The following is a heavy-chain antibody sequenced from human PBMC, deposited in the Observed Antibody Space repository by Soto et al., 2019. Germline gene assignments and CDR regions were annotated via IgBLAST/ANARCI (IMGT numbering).Heavy chain of an antibody. J-gene: IGHJ5*02. CDR3: ARETIFGVDNWFDP. D-gene: IGHD3-3*01. CDR2: IYHSGST. V-gene: IGHV4-30-2*01. Sequence: SETLSLTCAVSGGSISSGGYSWSWIRQPPGKGLEWIGYIYHSGSTYYNPSLKSRVTISVDRSKNQFSLKLSSVTAADTAVYYCARETIFGVDNWFDPWGQGTLVTVSS. CDR1: GGSISSGGYS.